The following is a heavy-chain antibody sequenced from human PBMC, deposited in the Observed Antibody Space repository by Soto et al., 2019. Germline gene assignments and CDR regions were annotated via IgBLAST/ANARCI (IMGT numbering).Heavy chain of an antibody. CDR3: ARRFCSDSYCSYFDY. CDR2: FNHSGIT. D-gene: IGHD2-15*01. J-gene: IGHJ4*02. V-gene: IGHV4-34*10. CDR1: VGSFRGYF. Sequence: PSETLSLTCAVYVGSFRGYFWSLIRQPPGKGLEWIGEFNHSGITSYSPSLGSRVTTSVDTPKNQFSLRLRSVTAADTAIYYCARRFCSDSYCSYFDYWGRGTMVTVSS.